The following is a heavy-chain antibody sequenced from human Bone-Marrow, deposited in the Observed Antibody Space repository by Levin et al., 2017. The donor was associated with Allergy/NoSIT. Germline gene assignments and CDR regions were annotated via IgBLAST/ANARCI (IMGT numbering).Heavy chain of an antibody. CDR1: GFSLTTPGLG. Sequence: SGPTLVKPTQTLTLTCNFSGFSLTTPGLGVGWIRQPPGKALDWLALISWRDEKLYNPSLKTRLSIAAETSLNHLVLTLTDVSPLDTATYYCANRQSASLPWYFDYWGRGILVTVSS. J-gene: IGHJ4*02. D-gene: IGHD6-13*01. CDR2: ISWRDEK. V-gene: IGHV2-5*01. CDR3: ANRQSASLPWYFDY.